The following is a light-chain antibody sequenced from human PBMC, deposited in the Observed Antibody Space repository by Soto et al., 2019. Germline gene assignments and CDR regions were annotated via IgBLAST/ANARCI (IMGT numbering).Light chain of an antibody. J-gene: IGLJ3*02. CDR3: SSDTGSSTWV. CDR2: EVS. V-gene: IGLV2-14*01. Sequence: QSVLTQPASVSGSPGQSITISCTGTSSDVGGYNYVSWYQQHPGKAPKLMIYEVSNRPSGVSNRFSGSKSGNTASLIISGLQAEDEADYYCSSDTGSSTWVFGGGTKLTVL. CDR1: SSDVGGYNY.